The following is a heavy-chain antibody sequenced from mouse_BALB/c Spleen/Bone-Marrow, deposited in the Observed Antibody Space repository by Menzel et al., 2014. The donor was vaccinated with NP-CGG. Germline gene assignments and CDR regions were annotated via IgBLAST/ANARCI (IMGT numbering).Heavy chain of an antibody. V-gene: IGHV3-2*02. CDR3: ARDRAMDY. CDR1: GYSITSDYA. Sequence: EVQGVESGPGLVKPSQSLSLTCTVTGYSITSDYAWNWIQQFPGNKLEWMGYISYSGSTSYNPSLKSRISITRDTSKNQFFLQLNSVTTEDTATYYCARDRAMDYWGQGTSVTVSS. J-gene: IGHJ4*01. CDR2: ISYSGST.